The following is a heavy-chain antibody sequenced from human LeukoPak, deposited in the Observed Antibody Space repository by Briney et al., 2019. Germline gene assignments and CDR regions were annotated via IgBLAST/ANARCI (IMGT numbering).Heavy chain of an antibody. V-gene: IGHV4-4*07. CDR2: IYTSGST. CDR3: ARDQGYYDIFVNAFDF. Sequence: SETLSLTCTVSGGSISSYYWSWIRQPAGKGLEWIGRIYTSGSTNYNPSLKSRVTMSVDTSKNQFSLKLSSVTAADTAVYYCARDQGYYDIFVNAFDFWGQGTMVTVSS. CDR1: GGSISSYY. J-gene: IGHJ3*01. D-gene: IGHD3-9*01.